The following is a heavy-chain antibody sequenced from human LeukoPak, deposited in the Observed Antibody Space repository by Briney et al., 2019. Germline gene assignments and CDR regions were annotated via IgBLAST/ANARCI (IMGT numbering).Heavy chain of an antibody. CDR1: GGSISGYH. Sequence: TLSLTCNVSGGSISGYHWSWIRQPPGKGLEWLALIYWDDDKRYSPSLKSRLTITKDTSKNQVVLTMTNMDPVDTATYYCAHRWSPFYDAFDIWGQGTMVTVSS. V-gene: IGHV2-5*08. J-gene: IGHJ3*02. D-gene: IGHD2-15*01. CDR2: IYWDDDK. CDR3: AHRWSPFYDAFDI.